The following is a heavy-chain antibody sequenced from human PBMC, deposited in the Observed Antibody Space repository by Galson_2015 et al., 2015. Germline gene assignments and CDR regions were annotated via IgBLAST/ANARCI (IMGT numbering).Heavy chain of an antibody. V-gene: IGHV3-23*01. D-gene: IGHD3-9*01. Sequence: SLRLSCAASGLTFSSYAMSWVRQAPGKGLEWVSAISGSGGSTYYADSVKGRFTISRDNSKNTLYLQMNSLRAEDTAVYYCAKRLRYFDWLQGGYFDYWGQGTLVTVSS. CDR3: AKRLRYFDWLQGGYFDY. J-gene: IGHJ4*02. CDR2: ISGSGGST. CDR1: GLTFSSYA.